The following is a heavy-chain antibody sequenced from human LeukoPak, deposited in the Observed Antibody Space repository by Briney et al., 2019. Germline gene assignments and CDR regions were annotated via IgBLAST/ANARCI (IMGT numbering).Heavy chain of an antibody. J-gene: IGHJ4*02. CDR3: ARDSTGTTWQLDY. V-gene: IGHV3-66*02. CDR1: GFIVSSNY. Sequence: GGSLRLSCAASGFIVSSNYMSWVRQAPGKGLEWVSVIYSGGSTYYADSVKGRFTISRDNSKNTLYLQMNSLRAEDTAVYYCARDSTGTTWQLDYWGQGTLVTVSS. CDR2: IYSGGST. D-gene: IGHD1-1*01.